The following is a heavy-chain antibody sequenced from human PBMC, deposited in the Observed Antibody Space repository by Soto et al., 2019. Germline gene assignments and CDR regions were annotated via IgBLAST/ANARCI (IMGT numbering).Heavy chain of an antibody. D-gene: IGHD6-13*01. CDR3: ARVVQYSSSWYEKGWFDP. CDR2: IYYSGST. Sequence: SETLSLTCTVSGGSISSYYWSWIRQPPGKGLEWIGYIYYSGSTNYNPSLKSRVTISVDTSKNQFSLKLSSVTAADTAVYYCARVVQYSSSWYEKGWFDPWGQGTLVTVSS. CDR1: GGSISSYY. J-gene: IGHJ5*02. V-gene: IGHV4-59*01.